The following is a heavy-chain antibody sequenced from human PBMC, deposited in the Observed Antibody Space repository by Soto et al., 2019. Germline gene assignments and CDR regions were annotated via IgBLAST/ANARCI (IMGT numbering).Heavy chain of an antibody. J-gene: IGHJ4*02. V-gene: IGHV2-5*02. Sequence: QITLKESGPTLVKPTQTLTLTCTLYGFSLSNTVVGVGWIRQHPGKALEWLALIYWDDDKRYSPSLKSRLTITTDTSKTQVVLTMTNMDPVDTATYDCTHSRLLWFGELLKGGYFDYWGQGTLVTVSS. CDR2: IYWDDDK. CDR1: GFSLSNTVVG. D-gene: IGHD3-10*01. CDR3: THSRLLWFGELLKGGYFDY.